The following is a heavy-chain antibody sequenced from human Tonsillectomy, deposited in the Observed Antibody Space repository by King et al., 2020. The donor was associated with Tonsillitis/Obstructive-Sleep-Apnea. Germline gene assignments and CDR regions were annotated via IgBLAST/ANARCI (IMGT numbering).Heavy chain of an antibody. J-gene: IGHJ3*02. CDR3: ARRGYYGSGTSRVYAFDI. CDR2: IYPGDSDI. V-gene: IGHV5-51*01. D-gene: IGHD3-10*01. CDR1: AYSFPKYW. Sequence: VQLVESAAEVKKPGESLKISCKGSAYSFPKYWIGWVRQMPGKGLEWMGIIYPGDSDIRYSPSFQDQVTISADKSISTAYVQWSSLKASDTAMYYCARRGYYGSGTSRVYAFDIWGQGKMVTVSS.